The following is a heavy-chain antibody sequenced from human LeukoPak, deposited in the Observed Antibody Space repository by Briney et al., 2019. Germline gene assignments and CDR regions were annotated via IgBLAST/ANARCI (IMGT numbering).Heavy chain of an antibody. V-gene: IGHV3-48*01. D-gene: IGHD6-13*01. CDR2: ISSSSSTI. Sequence: GGSLRLSCAASGFTFSSYSMNWVRQAPGKGLEWVSYISSSSSTIYYADSVKGRFTISRDNAKNSLYLQMNSLRAEDTAVYYCARVVPPTPFDYWGQGTLVTVSS. CDR1: GFTFSSYS. CDR3: ARVVPPTPFDY. J-gene: IGHJ4*02.